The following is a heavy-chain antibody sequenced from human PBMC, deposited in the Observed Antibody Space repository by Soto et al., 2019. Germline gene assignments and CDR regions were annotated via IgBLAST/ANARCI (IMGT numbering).Heavy chain of an antibody. V-gene: IGHV4-39*01. CDR2: IYYSGST. D-gene: IGHD3-22*01. CDR1: GGSISSSSYY. J-gene: IGHJ4*02. Sequence: SETLSLTCTVSGGSISSSSYYWGWIRQPPGKGLEWIGSIYYSGSTYYNPSLKSRVTISVDTSKNQFSLKLSSVTAADTAVYYFARHREGSLVVVVIDYWGQGTLVTVSS. CDR3: ARHREGSLVVVVIDY.